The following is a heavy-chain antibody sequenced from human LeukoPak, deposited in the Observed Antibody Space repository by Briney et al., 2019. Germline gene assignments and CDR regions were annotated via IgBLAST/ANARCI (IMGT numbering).Heavy chain of an antibody. CDR3: ARGLLTPVRIGAATGYYFDY. V-gene: IGHV4-34*01. J-gene: IGHJ4*02. Sequence: SETLSLTCAVYGGSFSGYYWSWIREPPGKGLEWIGEINHSGSTNYNPSLKSRVNISVDTSKNQFSMKLSSVTAADTAVYYCARGLLTPVRIGAATGYYFDYWGQGTLVTVSS. CDR1: GGSFSGYY. D-gene: IGHD6-13*01. CDR2: INHSGST.